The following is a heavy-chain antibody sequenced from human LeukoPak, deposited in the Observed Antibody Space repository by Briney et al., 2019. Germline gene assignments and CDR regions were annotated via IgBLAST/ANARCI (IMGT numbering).Heavy chain of an antibody. V-gene: IGHV3-7*01. CDR1: DGSFSGYY. D-gene: IGHD5-18*01. CDR3: ARVGGGGVDTAMQVPFDY. J-gene: IGHJ4*02. Sequence: ETLSLTCAVYDGSFSGYYWSWIRQPPGKGLEWVANIKQDGSEKYYVDSVKGRFTISRDNAKNSLYLQMNSLRAEDTAVYYCARVGGGGVDTAMQVPFDYWGQGTLVTVSS. CDR2: IKQDGSEK.